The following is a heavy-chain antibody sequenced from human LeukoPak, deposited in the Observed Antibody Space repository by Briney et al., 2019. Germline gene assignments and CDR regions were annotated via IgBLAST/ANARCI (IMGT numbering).Heavy chain of an antibody. D-gene: IGHD3-22*01. Sequence: PGGSLRLSCAASGFTFSDYYMSWIRQAPGKGLEWVSYISSSASTIYYADSVQGRFTISRDNAKKSLYLQMNTLRADDTAVYYCARAPPYDSSGLLDYWGQGTLVTVSS. V-gene: IGHV3-11*01. J-gene: IGHJ4*02. CDR1: GFTFSDYY. CDR2: ISSSASTI. CDR3: ARAPPYDSSGLLDY.